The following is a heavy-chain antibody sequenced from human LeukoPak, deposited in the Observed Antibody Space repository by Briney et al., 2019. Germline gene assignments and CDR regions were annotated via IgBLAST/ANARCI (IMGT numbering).Heavy chain of an antibody. Sequence: GGSLRLSCAASGFTFSSYAMSWVRQAPGQGLEWVSAISGSGGSTYYADSVKGRFTISRDNSKNTLYLQMNSLRAEDTAVYYCAKPDHKMVVADFDYWGQGTLVTVSS. V-gene: IGHV3-23*01. CDR2: ISGSGGST. J-gene: IGHJ4*02. D-gene: IGHD2-15*01. CDR1: GFTFSSYA. CDR3: AKPDHKMVVADFDY.